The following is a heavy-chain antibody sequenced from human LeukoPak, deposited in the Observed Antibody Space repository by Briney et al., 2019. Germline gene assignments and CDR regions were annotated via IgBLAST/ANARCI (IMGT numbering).Heavy chain of an antibody. CDR2: IRYSGSNK. J-gene: IGHJ4*02. CDR1: GFTFSSYG. Sequence: PGGSLRLSCAASGFTFSSYGMHWVRQAPGKGLEWVAFIRYSGSNKYYTDSVKGRFTISRDNSKNTLYLQMNSLRAEDTAVYHCAKVGVPAAMELGTRGVATTIALDYWGQGTLVTVSS. CDR3: AKVGVPAAMELGTRGVATTIALDY. V-gene: IGHV3-30*02. D-gene: IGHD2-2*01.